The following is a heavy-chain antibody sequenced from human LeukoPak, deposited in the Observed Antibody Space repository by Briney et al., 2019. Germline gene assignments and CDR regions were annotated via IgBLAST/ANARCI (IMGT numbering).Heavy chain of an antibody. V-gene: IGHV1-24*01. CDR3: ARDRVGPSIVVVPAAILLSGYGMDV. D-gene: IGHD2-2*01. CDR2: FDPEDGET. J-gene: IGHJ6*02. Sequence: ASVKVSCKVSGYTLTELSMHWVRQAPGKGLEWMGGFDPEDGETIYAQKFQGRVTMTEDTSTDTAYMEPSSLRSEDAAVYYCARDRVGPSIVVVPAAILLSGYGMDVWGQGTTVTVSS. CDR1: GYTLTELS.